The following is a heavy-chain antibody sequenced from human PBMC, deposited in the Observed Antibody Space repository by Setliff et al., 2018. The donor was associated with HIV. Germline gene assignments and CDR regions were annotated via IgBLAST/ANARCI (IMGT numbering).Heavy chain of an antibody. CDR3: ARESYDYGDYVDVLDV. CDR2: ISYDGSNK. D-gene: IGHD4-17*01. Sequence: GGSLRLSCAASRFTFSTYAMHWVRQAPGKGLEWVAIISYDGSNKYYTDSVKGRFTISRDNSKNTLYLQMNSLRAEDTAVYYCARESYDYGDYVDVLDVWGQGTVVTVSS. J-gene: IGHJ3*01. V-gene: IGHV3-30*10. CDR1: RFTFSTYA.